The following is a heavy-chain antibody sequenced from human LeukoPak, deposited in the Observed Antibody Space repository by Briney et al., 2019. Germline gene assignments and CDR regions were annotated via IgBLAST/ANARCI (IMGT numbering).Heavy chain of an antibody. CDR1: GFTFSSYW. Sequence: GGSLRLSCAASGFTFSSYWMHWVRQAPGKGLVWVSRINSDGSSTSYADSVKGRFTISSDNAKNTLYLQMNSLRAEDTAVYYCARDAPGGTMIVARDAFDIWGQGTMVTVSS. D-gene: IGHD3-22*01. CDR2: INSDGSST. V-gene: IGHV3-74*01. J-gene: IGHJ3*02. CDR3: ARDAPGGTMIVARDAFDI.